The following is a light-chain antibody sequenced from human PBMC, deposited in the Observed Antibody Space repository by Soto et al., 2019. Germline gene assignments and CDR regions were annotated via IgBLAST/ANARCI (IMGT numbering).Light chain of an antibody. CDR1: QSVSSN. J-gene: IGKJ1*01. Sequence: EIVMTQSPAPLSVSPGERATLSCRASQSVSSNLAWYQQKPGQAPRLLIYGASTRATGIPDRFSGSGSGTDFTLTISRLEPEDFAVYYCHQYGSAPWTFGQGTKVDIK. V-gene: IGKV3-20*01. CDR3: HQYGSAPWT. CDR2: GAS.